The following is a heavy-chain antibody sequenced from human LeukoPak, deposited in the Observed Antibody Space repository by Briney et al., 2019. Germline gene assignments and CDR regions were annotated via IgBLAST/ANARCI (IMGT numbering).Heavy chain of an antibody. CDR3: ARYYIAVAGREDFDY. Sequence: ASVKVSCKASGYTCTSYGISWVRQAPGQGLEWMGWISAYNGNTNYAQKLQGRVTMTTDTSTSTAYMELRSLRSDDTAVYYCARYYIAVAGREDFDYWGQGTLVTVSS. J-gene: IGHJ4*02. V-gene: IGHV1-18*01. CDR2: ISAYNGNT. D-gene: IGHD6-19*01. CDR1: GYTCTSYG.